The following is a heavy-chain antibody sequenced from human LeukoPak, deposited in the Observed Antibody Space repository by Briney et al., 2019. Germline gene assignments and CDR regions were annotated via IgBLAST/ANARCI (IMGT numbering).Heavy chain of an antibody. V-gene: IGHV3-30*04. Sequence: GGSLRLSCAASGFTFSSYAMHWVRQAPGKGLEWVAVISYDGSNKYYADSVKGRFTISRDNSKNTLYLQMSSLRAEDTAVYYCARAVAGTPWIYFDYWGQGTLVTVSS. CDR1: GFTFSSYA. CDR2: ISYDGSNK. CDR3: ARAVAGTPWIYFDY. D-gene: IGHD6-19*01. J-gene: IGHJ4*02.